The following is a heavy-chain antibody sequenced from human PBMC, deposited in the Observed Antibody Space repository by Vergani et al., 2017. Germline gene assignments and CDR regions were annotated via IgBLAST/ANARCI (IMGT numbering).Heavy chain of an antibody. V-gene: IGHV1-2*02. Sequence: QVQLVQSGAEVKKPGASVKVSCKASGYTFTGYYMHWVRQATGQGLEWMGWINPNSGGTNYAQKFQGRVTMTRDTSISTAYMELSRLRSDDTAVYYCARDQGSNRPKRYMTTAYNWFDPWGQGTLVTVSS. J-gene: IGHJ5*02. CDR1: GYTFTGYY. CDR3: ARDQGSNRPKRYMTTAYNWFDP. D-gene: IGHD4-11*01. CDR2: INPNSGGT.